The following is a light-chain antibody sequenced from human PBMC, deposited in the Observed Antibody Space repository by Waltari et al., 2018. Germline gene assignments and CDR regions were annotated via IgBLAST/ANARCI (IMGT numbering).Light chain of an antibody. CDR2: GTS. CDR3: LQYNTYPFT. J-gene: IGKJ4*01. Sequence: DIQMTQSPSSLPASVGHRVIITCRASQDIIHDLGWYQQKPGKAPKRLIYGTSSLHSGVPSRFSGSGSGTEFTLTISSLQPEDFGTYYCLQYNTYPFTFGGGTKVEIK. V-gene: IGKV1-17*01. CDR1: QDIIHD.